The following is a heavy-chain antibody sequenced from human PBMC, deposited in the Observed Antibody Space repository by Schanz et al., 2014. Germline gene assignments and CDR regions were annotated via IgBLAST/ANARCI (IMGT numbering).Heavy chain of an antibody. Sequence: EVQLVESGGGLVQPGGSLRLSCAASGFTFSAYWMTWVRQAPGKGLDWVGIIKPDGSEKFYVDSVKGRFNISRDNAKNLMYLHLNSLRAEDTAVYYCAREVGGSFGQHYWGQGALVTVSS. CDR3: AREVGGSFGQHY. CDR1: GFTFSAYW. D-gene: IGHD1-26*01. CDR2: IKPDGSEK. V-gene: IGHV3-7*01. J-gene: IGHJ4*02.